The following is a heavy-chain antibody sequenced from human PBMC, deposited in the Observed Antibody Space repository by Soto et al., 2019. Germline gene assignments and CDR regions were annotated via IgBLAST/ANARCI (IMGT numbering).Heavy chain of an antibody. CDR2: ISASGGTT. CDR3: ATQYSSYWYYFDY. Sequence: GGSLRLSCAASGFTFSSYAMSWVRQAPGKGLEWVSTISASGGTTYYADSVKGRFTISRDNSKNTLYLQMNSLRAEDTAVYYCATQYSSYWYYFDYWGQGTLVTVSS. D-gene: IGHD6-19*01. J-gene: IGHJ4*02. V-gene: IGHV3-23*01. CDR1: GFTFSSYA.